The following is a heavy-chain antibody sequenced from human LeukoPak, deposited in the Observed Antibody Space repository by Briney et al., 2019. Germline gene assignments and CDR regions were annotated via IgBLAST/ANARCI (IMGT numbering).Heavy chain of an antibody. CDR2: ISGSNGNT. V-gene: IGHV1-18*01. D-gene: IGHD6-19*01. CDR1: GYTFTSYG. Sequence: ASVKVSCKASGYTFTSYGISWVRQAPGQGLEWMGWISGSNGNTNYAQKFQGRVTMTRDTSISTAYMELSRLRSDDTAVYYCARNVAGTDYFDYWGQGTLVTVSS. CDR3: ARNVAGTDYFDY. J-gene: IGHJ4*02.